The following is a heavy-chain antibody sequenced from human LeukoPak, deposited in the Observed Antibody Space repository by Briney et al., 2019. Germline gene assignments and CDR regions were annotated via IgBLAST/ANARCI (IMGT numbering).Heavy chain of an antibody. CDR2: ISGSGGST. D-gene: IGHD6-13*01. Sequence: GGSLRLSCAASGFTFSSYAMSWVRQAPGKGLEWVSAISGSGGSTYYADSVKGRFTISRDNSKNTLYLQMNSLRAEDTAVYYCGACSSWLLGGGYYFDYWGQGTLVTVPS. V-gene: IGHV3-23*01. J-gene: IGHJ4*02. CDR1: GFTFSSYA. CDR3: GACSSWLLGGGYYFDY.